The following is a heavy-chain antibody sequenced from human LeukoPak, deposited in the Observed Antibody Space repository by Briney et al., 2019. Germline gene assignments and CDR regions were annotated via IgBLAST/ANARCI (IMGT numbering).Heavy chain of an antibody. Sequence: SQTLSLTCTVSGGSISSANYYWSWIRQPTGKGLEWIGRIDTSGSATYNPSLKSRVTISIDTSKNQFSLKLGSVTAADTAVYYCARDRGRMVYAVWFDPWGQGTLVTVSS. D-gene: IGHD2-8*01. CDR2: IDTSGSA. CDR1: GGSISSANYY. CDR3: ARDRGRMVYAVWFDP. V-gene: IGHV4-61*02. J-gene: IGHJ5*02.